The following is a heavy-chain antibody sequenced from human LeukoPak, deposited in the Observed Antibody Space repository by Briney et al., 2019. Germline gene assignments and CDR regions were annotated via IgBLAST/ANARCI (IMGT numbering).Heavy chain of an antibody. D-gene: IGHD3-3*01. CDR1: GYTFTSYY. CDR2: IIPIFGTA. J-gene: IGHJ6*03. V-gene: IGHV1-69*05. Sequence: GASVKVSCKASGYTFTSYYMHWVRQAPGQGLEWMGGIIPIFGTANYAQKFQGRVTITTDESTSTAYMELSSLRSEDTAVYYCARAPYYDFWSGYYYYYMDVWGKGPRSPSP. CDR3: ARAPYYDFWSGYYYYYMDV.